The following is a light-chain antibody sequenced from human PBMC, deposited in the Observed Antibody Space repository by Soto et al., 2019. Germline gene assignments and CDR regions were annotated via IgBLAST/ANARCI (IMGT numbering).Light chain of an antibody. CDR1: QRINIY. J-gene: IGKJ2*01. CDR3: LQDYIYPYT. V-gene: IGKV1-17*01. Sequence: DIQMTQSPSSLSTSVGDRVTITCRASQRINIYLNWYRQKPGKAPKLLIYAASSLQSGVPSRFSGIGSGTEFTLTISSLQPEDFATYYCLQDYIYPYTFGQGTKVDIK. CDR2: AAS.